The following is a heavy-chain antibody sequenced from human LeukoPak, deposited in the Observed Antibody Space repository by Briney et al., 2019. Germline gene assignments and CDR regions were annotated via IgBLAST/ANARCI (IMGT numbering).Heavy chain of an antibody. D-gene: IGHD4-23*01. CDR3: ARYYGGQLRSIDY. CDR2: IYYSGST. V-gene: IGHV4-39*07. Sequence: PSETLSLTCTVSGGFISSSSYYWGWIRQPPGKGLEWIGSIYYSGSTYYNPSLKSRVTISVDTSKNQFSLKLSSVTAADTAVYYCARYYGGQLRSIDYWGQGTLVTVSS. CDR1: GGFISSSSYY. J-gene: IGHJ4*02.